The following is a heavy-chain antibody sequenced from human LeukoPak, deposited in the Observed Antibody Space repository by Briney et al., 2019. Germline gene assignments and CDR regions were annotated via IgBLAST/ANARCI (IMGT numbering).Heavy chain of an antibody. Sequence: SETLSLTCAVSGGSLSSSNWWSWVRQPPGKGLEWIGEIYHSGSTNYNPSLKSRVTISVDKSKNKFSMKLSSVTAADTAVYYCARVVVVGADYGDSFDYWGQGTLVTVSS. V-gene: IGHV4-4*02. J-gene: IGHJ4*02. CDR3: ARVVVVGADYGDSFDY. CDR2: IYHSGST. CDR1: GGSLSSSNW. D-gene: IGHD4-17*01.